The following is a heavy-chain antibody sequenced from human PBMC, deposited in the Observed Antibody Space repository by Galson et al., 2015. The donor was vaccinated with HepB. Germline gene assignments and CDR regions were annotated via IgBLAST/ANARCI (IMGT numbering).Heavy chain of an antibody. J-gene: IGHJ5*02. CDR3: ARDGIGSVVQLWPHNWFDP. D-gene: IGHD5-18*01. V-gene: IGHV3-64*01. Sequence: SLRLSCAASGFTFSSYAMHWVRQAPGKGLEYASAISSNGGSTYYANSVKGRFTISRDNSKNTLYLQMGSLRAEDMAVYYCARDGIGSVVQLWPHNWFDPWGQGTLVTVSS. CDR2: ISSNGGST. CDR1: GFTFSSYA.